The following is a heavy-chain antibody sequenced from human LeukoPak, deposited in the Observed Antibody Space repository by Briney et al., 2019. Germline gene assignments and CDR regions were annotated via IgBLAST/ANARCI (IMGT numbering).Heavy chain of an antibody. J-gene: IGHJ4*02. V-gene: IGHV3-11*05. D-gene: IGHD3-22*01. CDR2: TSSSSSYT. CDR3: ARVGYYDSSGQYYFDY. CDR1: GFTFSDYY. Sequence: GGSLRLSCAASGFTFSDYYMSWIRHAQGQGLEGFSYTSSSSSYTNYADSVKGRFTISRDNAKNSLYLQMNSLRAEDTAVYYCARVGYYDSSGQYYFDYWGQGTLVTVSS.